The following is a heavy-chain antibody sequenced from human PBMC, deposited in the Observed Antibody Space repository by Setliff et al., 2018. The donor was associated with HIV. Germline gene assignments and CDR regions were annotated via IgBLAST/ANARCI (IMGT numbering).Heavy chain of an antibody. V-gene: IGHV4-4*07. CDR1: GGSIGVDC. J-gene: IGHJ4*02. CDR3: SVIDY. Sequence: SETLSLTCTVSGGSIGVDCWSWIRQPPGKGLEWIGRIYTSGSTNYNPSLKSRVTISVDTSKNQFSLKLSSVTAADTAVYYCSVIDYWGQGTLVTVSS. CDR2: IYTSGST.